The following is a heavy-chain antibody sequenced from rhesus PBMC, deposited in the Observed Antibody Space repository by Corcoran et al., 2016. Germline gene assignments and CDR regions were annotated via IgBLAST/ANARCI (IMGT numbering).Heavy chain of an antibody. V-gene: IGHV4-165*02. Sequence: QVQLQESGPGLVKPSATLSLTLPVSGCFISCYYWNCTRHVPGKGLELIGYIGGRSGYTYYNPSLKRRLTISTDTSKNQFSLKLTSVTAADTAVYYCARNRRADGAYWGQGVLVTVSP. CDR2: IGGRSGYT. J-gene: IGHJ4*01. D-gene: IGHD3-34*01. CDR3: ARNRRADGAY. CDR1: GCFISCYY.